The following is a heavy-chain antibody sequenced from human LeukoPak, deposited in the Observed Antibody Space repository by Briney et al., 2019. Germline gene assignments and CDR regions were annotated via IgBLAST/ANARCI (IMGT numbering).Heavy chain of an antibody. Sequence: PSETLSLTCTVSGGSISSSSYYWGRIPQPPGKGLEWIGSIYYSGSTYYNPALKSRVTISVDTSKNQFSLKLSSVTAADTAVYYCAREVGGYDSPFDYWGQGTLVTVSS. J-gene: IGHJ4*02. V-gene: IGHV4-39*02. CDR1: GGSISSSSYY. CDR2: IYYSGST. D-gene: IGHD5-12*01. CDR3: AREVGGYDSPFDY.